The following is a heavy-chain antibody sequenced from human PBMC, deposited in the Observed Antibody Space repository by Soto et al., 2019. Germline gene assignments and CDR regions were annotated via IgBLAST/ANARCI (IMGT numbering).Heavy chain of an antibody. V-gene: IGHV1-69*13. CDR3: ASESYYGDVARGYYGMDV. Sequence: SVKVSCKASGGTFSSYAISWVRQAPGQELEWMGGIIPIFGTANYAQKFQGRVTITADESTSTAYMELSSLRSEDTAVYYCASESYYGDVARGYYGMDVWGQGTTVTVSS. CDR2: IIPIFGTA. D-gene: IGHD4-17*01. J-gene: IGHJ6*02. CDR1: GGTFSSYA.